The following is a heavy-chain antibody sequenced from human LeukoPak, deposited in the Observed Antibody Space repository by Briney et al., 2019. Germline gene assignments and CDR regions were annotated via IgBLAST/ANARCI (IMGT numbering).Heavy chain of an antibody. V-gene: IGHV3-30*18. CDR3: AKDEAGGYNPNYSYYYGMDV. CDR2: ISYDGSNK. J-gene: IGHJ6*02. Sequence: GRSLRLSCAASGFTFSSYGMHWVRQAPGKGLEWVASISYDGSNKYYAVSVKGRFTISRDSSKNKMYLQMNSLRAEDTAVYYCAKDEAGGYNPNYSYYYGMDVWGQGTTVTVSS. CDR1: GFTFSSYG. D-gene: IGHD3-22*01.